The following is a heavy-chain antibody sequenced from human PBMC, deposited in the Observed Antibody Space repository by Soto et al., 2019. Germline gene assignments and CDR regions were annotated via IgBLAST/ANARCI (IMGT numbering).Heavy chain of an antibody. CDR3: ARGVGSSWSFSYFDS. D-gene: IGHD6-13*01. V-gene: IGHV4-31*03. CDR2: IYYSGSY. CDR1: GGALSSGYHY. J-gene: IGHJ4*02. Sequence: SETLSLTCTVSGGALSSGYHYWSWVRQHPGKGLEWIAYIYYSGSYYYNPSLKSRLITSLDTSRNQISLKLTSVTAADTAVYYCARGVGSSWSFSYFDSWGQGILVTVSS.